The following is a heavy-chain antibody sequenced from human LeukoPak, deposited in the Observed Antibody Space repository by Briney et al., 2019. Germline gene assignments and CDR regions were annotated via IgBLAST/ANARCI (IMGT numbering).Heavy chain of an antibody. Sequence: ASVKVSCTASGYTFTSYDINWVRQATGQGLEWMGWMNPNSGNTGYAQKFQGRVTMTRNTSISTAYMELSSLRSEDTAVYYCARAGKRITMVRGVVYWFDPWGQGTLVTVSS. V-gene: IGHV1-8*01. J-gene: IGHJ5*02. CDR1: GYTFTSYD. CDR3: ARAGKRITMVRGVVYWFDP. CDR2: MNPNSGNT. D-gene: IGHD3-10*01.